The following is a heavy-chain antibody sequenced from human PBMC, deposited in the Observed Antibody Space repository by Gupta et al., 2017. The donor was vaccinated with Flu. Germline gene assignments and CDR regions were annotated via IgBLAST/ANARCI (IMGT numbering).Heavy chain of an antibody. CDR3: ATQLWEDGP. D-gene: IGHD2-21*01. V-gene: IGHV3-23*03. CDR1: GLTFNYSG. J-gene: IGHJ4*02. Sequence: EAQLLESGGALVQPGESLRLSCAASGLTFNYSGMAWVRQAPGKGLEWVASIKSDGTRTHYADSVEGRFIISRDNSKNMVFLQMSNLRGEDTAIYYCATQLWEDGPWGQGTQVIVSS. CDR2: IKSDGTRT.